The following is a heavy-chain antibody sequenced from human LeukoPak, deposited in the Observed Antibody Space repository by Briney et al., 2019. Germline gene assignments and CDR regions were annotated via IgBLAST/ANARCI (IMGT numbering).Heavy chain of an antibody. J-gene: IGHJ4*02. V-gene: IGHV3-23*01. Sequence: GGSLRLSCAASGFTFSSYAMNWVRQAPGKGQEWVSAISGSDGSTYYADSVKGRFTISRDTSKNTLYLQMNSLRAEDTAIYYCANDPNYYGSGPLDYWGQGTLVTVSS. CDR1: GFTFSSYA. D-gene: IGHD3-10*01. CDR2: ISGSDGST. CDR3: ANDPNYYGSGPLDY.